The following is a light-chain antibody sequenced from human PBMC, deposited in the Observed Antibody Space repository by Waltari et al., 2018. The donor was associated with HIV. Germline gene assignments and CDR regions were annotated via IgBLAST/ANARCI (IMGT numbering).Light chain of an antibody. CDR3: GTWESSLSAAV. CDR2: DSN. J-gene: IGLJ2*01. V-gene: IGLV1-51*01. CDR1: SSNIGPTY. Sequence: QSVFTQPPPVSAAPGQKVTTPSSASSSNIGPTYQSRYQQLPGTAPRLLIYDSNKRPSEIPDRFSGSKSGASATLDITGLQTGDEADYYCGTWESSLSAAVFGGGTKLAVL.